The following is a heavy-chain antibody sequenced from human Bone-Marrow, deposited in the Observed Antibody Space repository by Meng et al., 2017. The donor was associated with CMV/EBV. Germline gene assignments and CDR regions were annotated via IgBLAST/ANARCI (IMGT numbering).Heavy chain of an antibody. D-gene: IGHD1-26*01. CDR1: GAPFSGY. CDR3: APGFRSWSGSYSS. V-gene: IGHV4-34*01. CDR2: ITHSGST. J-gene: IGHJ4*02. Sequence: LAQVGAGLLKPSETLSLTCGVYGAPFSGYWSWVRQPPGKGLEWVGEITHSGSTNYNVSLKSRVTISIDTSKNQFSLKLSSVTATDTAVYYCAPGFRSWSGSYSSWGQGTLVTVSS.